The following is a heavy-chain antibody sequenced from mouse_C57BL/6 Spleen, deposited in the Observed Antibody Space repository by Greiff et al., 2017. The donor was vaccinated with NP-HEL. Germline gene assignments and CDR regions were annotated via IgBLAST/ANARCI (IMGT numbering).Heavy chain of an antibody. CDR2: IYPGGGYT. CDR1: GYTFTNYW. J-gene: IGHJ4*01. Sequence: QVTLKESGAELVRPGTSVKMSCKASGYTFTNYWIGWAKQRPGHGLEWIGDIYPGGGYTNYNEKFKGKATLTADKSSSTAYMQFSSLTSEDSAIYYCARKESPYYAMDYWGQGTSVTVSS. CDR3: ARKESPYYAMDY. V-gene: IGHV1-63*01.